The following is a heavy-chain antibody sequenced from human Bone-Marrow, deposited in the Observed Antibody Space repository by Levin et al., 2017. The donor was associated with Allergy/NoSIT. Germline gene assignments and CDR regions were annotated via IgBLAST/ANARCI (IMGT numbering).Heavy chain of an antibody. J-gene: IGHJ4*02. Sequence: SQTLSLTCTVSSGSIISYSHYWGWIRQPHGKGLEWIGSVYYSGSTHFNPSLQSRVTISIDTSKKEFSLKLNSVTAADTAVYFCAGGYARFGGVIDIWGQGSLVTVSS. CDR1: SGSIISYSHY. CDR3: AGGYARFGGVIDI. V-gene: IGHV4-39*07. D-gene: IGHD3-16*02. CDR2: VYYSGST.